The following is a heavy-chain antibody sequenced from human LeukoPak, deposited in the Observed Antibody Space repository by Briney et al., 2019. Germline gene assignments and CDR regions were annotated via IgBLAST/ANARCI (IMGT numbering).Heavy chain of an antibody. D-gene: IGHD3-16*02. V-gene: IGHV1-2*02. CDR3: ARRYDYVWGSYRYGPNDY. Sequence: ASVKVPCKASGYTFTGYYMHWVRQAPGQGLEWMGWINPNSGGTNYAQKFQGRVTMTRDTSISTAYMELSRLRSDDTAVYYCARRYDYVWGSYRYGPNDYWGQGTLVTVSS. J-gene: IGHJ4*02. CDR2: INPNSGGT. CDR1: GYTFTGYY.